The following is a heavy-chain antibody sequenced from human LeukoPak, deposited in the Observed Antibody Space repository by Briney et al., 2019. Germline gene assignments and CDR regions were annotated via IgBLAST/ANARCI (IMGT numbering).Heavy chain of an antibody. CDR1: GGSISSSNW. V-gene: IGHV4-4*02. CDR2: IYHSGST. Sequence: PSETLSLTCADSGGSISSSNWWSWVRQPPGKGLEWIGEIYHSGSTNYNPSLKSRVTISVDKSKNQFSLKLSSVTAADTAVYYCARGPGYYYDSTSLIDYWGQGTLVTVSS. CDR3: ARGPGYYYDSTSLIDY. J-gene: IGHJ4*02. D-gene: IGHD3-22*01.